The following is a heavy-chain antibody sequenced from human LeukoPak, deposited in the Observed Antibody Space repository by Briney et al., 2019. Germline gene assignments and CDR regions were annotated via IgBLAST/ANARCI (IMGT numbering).Heavy chain of an antibody. J-gene: IGHJ5*02. CDR3: AVSNWMDP. CDR2: ISSSSSYI. Sequence: GGSLRLSCAASGFTFSSYSMNWVRQAPGKGREWVSSISSSSSYIYYADSAKGRFTISRDNAKNTLHLQMDSLTVEDTAVYYCAVSNWMDPWGQGTLVTVSS. V-gene: IGHV3-21*01. CDR1: GFTFSSYS.